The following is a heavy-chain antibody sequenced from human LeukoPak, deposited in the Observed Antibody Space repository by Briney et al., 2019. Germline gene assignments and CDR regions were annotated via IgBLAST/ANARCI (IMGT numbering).Heavy chain of an antibody. Sequence: ASVKVSCKASGYTFTAYYMHWVRQAPGQGLEWMGWINLNSGGTNSAQKFQGRVTITRDTSISAAYMELSRLGSDDTAVYYCARVAGGDWYYFDFWGQGTLVTVSS. D-gene: IGHD2-21*02. V-gene: IGHV1-2*02. CDR2: INLNSGGT. CDR1: GYTFTAYY. J-gene: IGHJ4*02. CDR3: ARVAGGDWYYFDF.